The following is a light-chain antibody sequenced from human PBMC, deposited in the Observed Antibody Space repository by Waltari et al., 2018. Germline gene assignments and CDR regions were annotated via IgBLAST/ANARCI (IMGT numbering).Light chain of an antibody. V-gene: IGLV2-23*01. CDR1: SGDIGTYTL. CDR2: DAT. CDR3: GSYAGGTSWV. J-gene: IGLJ3*02. Sequence: QSALTQPASVSGSPGQSITISCPGSSGDIGTYTLFPWYQQHPGNAPRLLIHDATKRPSGISSRFSGSKSGNTASLTISGLQAEDEADYFCGSYAGGTSWVFGGGTQVTVL.